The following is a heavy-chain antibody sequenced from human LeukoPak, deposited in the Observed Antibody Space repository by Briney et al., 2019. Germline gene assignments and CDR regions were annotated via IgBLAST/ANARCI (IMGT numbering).Heavy chain of an antibody. V-gene: IGHV3-23*01. CDR1: GFTLSSYA. CDR2: ISGSGGST. J-gene: IGHJ5*02. Sequence: GGSLRLSCAASGFTLSSYAMSWVRQAPGKGLEWVSAISGSGGSTYYADSVKGRFTISRDNSKNTLYLQMNSLRAEDTAVYYCAKGDSSGYYPNWFDPWGQGTLVTVSS. D-gene: IGHD3-22*01. CDR3: AKGDSSGYYPNWFDP.